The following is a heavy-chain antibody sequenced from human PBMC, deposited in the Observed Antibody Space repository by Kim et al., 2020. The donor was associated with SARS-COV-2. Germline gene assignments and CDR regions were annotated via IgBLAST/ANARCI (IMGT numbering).Heavy chain of an antibody. D-gene: IGHD3-10*01. CDR3: ARGGSWFGELFYYFDY. CDR1: GGSISSYY. J-gene: IGHJ4*02. CDR2: IYYSGST. Sequence: SETLSLTCTVSGGSISSYYWSWIRQPPGKGLEWIGYIYYSGSTNYNPSIKRRVTISVDTSKNQFSLKLSSVTAADTAVYYCARGGSWFGELFYYFDYWGQGTLVTVSS. V-gene: IGHV4-59*01.